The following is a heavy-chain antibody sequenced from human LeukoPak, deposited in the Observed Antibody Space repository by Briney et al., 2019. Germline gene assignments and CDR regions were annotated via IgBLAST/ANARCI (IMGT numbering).Heavy chain of an antibody. Sequence: GGSLRLSRAASGLTFTSPEMNWVRQAPGRGLEWISYISSSGSTIYYADSVKGRFTISRDNAKNSLYLQMNSLRAEDTAVYYCALLGGTATVVDCWGQGTLVPVSS. CDR1: GLTFTSPE. CDR2: ISSSGSTI. V-gene: IGHV3-48*03. CDR3: ALLGGTATVVDC. D-gene: IGHD4-11*01. J-gene: IGHJ4*02.